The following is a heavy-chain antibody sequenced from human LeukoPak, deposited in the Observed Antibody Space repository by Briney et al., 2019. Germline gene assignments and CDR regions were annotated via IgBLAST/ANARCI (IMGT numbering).Heavy chain of an antibody. V-gene: IGHV3-74*01. CDR1: GFTFSSYW. J-gene: IGHJ4*02. D-gene: IGHD6-19*01. CDR3: ARERDSCGWYVGY. Sequence: AGGSLRLSCAASGFTFSSYWMHWVRQAPGKGLVWVSRINSDGSRTRYADSVKGRFTISRDNAKNTLYLQMNSLRAEDTAVYYCARERDSCGWYVGYWGQGTLVTVSS. CDR2: INSDGSRT.